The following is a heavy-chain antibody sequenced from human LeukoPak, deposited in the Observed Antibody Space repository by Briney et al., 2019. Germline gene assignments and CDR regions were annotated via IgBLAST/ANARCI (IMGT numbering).Heavy chain of an antibody. V-gene: IGHV3-21*01. J-gene: IGHJ5*02. CDR2: ISSSSSYI. CDR3: AREGQLPFDWFDP. D-gene: IGHD2-2*01. CDR1: AFTLSSYS. Sequence: GGSLRLSCAASAFTLSSYSINWVRQAPGKGLEWVSSISSSSSYIYYADSVKGRFTLSRDNAKNALYLQMNSLRAEDTAVYYCAREGQLPFDWFDPWGQGTLVTVSS.